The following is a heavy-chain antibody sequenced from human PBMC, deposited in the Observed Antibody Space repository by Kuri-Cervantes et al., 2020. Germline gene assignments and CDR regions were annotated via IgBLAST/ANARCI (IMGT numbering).Heavy chain of an antibody. CDR2: INQDGSEK. CDR3: AKDRTMLRDMDV. Sequence: GGSLRLSCAASGFTFTTYWMSWVRQAPGKGLEWVANINQDGSEKKYVASVKGRFTISRDNTKNSLYLQMNNLRDEDTAVYYCAKDRTMLRDMDVWGQGTTVTVSS. CDR1: GFTFTTYW. V-gene: IGHV3-7*03. J-gene: IGHJ6*02. D-gene: IGHD3-10*01.